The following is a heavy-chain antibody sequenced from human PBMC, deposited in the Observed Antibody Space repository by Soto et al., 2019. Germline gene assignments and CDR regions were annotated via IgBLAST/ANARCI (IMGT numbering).Heavy chain of an antibody. Sequence: GASLKISCKGSGYSFTSYWIGWVRQMPGKGLEWMGIIYPGDSDTRYSPSFQGQVTISADKSISTAYLQWSSLKASDTAMYYCAKGAEGLVVVPAAVNWFDPWGQGTLVTVSS. D-gene: IGHD2-2*01. V-gene: IGHV5-51*03. CDR1: GYSFTSYW. J-gene: IGHJ5*02. CDR2: IYPGDSDT. CDR3: AKGAEGLVVVPAAVNWFDP.